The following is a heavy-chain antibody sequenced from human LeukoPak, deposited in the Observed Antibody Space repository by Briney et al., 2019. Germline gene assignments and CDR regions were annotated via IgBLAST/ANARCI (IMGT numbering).Heavy chain of an antibody. CDR2: ISSSSSYI. CDR3: AGREGITMVRGVITDAFDI. J-gene: IGHJ3*02. CDR1: GFTFSSYS. Sequence: SGGSLRLSCAASGFTFSSYSMNWVRQAPGKGLEWVSSISSSSSYIYYADSVKGRFTISRDNAKNSLYLQMNSLRAEDTAVYHCAGREGITMVRGVITDAFDIWGQGTMVTVSS. D-gene: IGHD3-10*01. V-gene: IGHV3-21*01.